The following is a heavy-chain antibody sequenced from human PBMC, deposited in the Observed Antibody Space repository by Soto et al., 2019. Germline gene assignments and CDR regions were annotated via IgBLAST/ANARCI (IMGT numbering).Heavy chain of an antibody. CDR1: GFTFSSYA. V-gene: IGHV3-30-3*01. D-gene: IGHD3-10*01. CDR2: ISYDGSNK. CDR3: AREHGSGSHVYGMDV. Sequence: QVQLVESGGGVVQPGRSLRLSCAASGFTFSSYAMHWVRQAPGKGLEWVAVISYDGSNKYYADSVKGRFTISRDNSKNTLYLQMNSLRAEDTAVYYCAREHGSGSHVYGMDVWGQGTTVTVSS. J-gene: IGHJ6*02.